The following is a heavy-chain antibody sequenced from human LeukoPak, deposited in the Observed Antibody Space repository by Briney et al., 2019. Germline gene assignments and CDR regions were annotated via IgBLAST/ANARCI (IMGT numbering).Heavy chain of an antibody. CDR3: AKGIVGARGAFDY. V-gene: IGHV3-23*01. CDR1: GFTFSSHA. D-gene: IGHD1-26*01. Sequence: GGPLRLSCAASGFTFSSHAMSWVRQAPGKGLEWVSAISGSGGSTYYADSVKGRFTISRDNSKNTLYLQMNSLRAEDTAVYYCAKGIVGARGAFDYWGQGTLVTVSS. J-gene: IGHJ4*02. CDR2: ISGSGGST.